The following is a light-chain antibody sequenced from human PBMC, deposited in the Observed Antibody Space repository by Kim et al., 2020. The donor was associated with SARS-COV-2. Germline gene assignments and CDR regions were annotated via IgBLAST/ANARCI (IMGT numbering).Light chain of an antibody. Sequence: ATINCKSSQSVLYSSNKKNYLAWYQQKPGQAPKMLIHWASTRESGVPDRFSGTGSGTDFTLTISSLQAEDVAVYYCQQYYSNPITFGQGTRLEIK. CDR1: QSVLYSSNKKNY. CDR2: WAS. J-gene: IGKJ5*01. CDR3: QQYYSNPIT. V-gene: IGKV4-1*01.